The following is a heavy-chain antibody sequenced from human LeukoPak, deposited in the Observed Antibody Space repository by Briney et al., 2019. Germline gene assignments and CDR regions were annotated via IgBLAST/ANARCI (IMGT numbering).Heavy chain of an antibody. Sequence: GGSLRLSCAASGFTFSSSSLNWVRQAPGKRLEWVSSITRQSTYIYYADSMKGRFTISRDSAKNSLYLQMNSLRADDTAVYYCARAPSGENYFPWYFDLWGRGTLVTVSS. D-gene: IGHD2/OR15-2a*01. CDR2: ITRQSTYI. CDR1: GFTFSSSS. CDR3: ARAPSGENYFPWYFDL. V-gene: IGHV3-21*01. J-gene: IGHJ2*01.